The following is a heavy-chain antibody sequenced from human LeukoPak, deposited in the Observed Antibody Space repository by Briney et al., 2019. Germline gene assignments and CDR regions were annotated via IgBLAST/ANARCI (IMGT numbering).Heavy chain of an antibody. D-gene: IGHD2-15*01. CDR1: GGTFSSYA. V-gene: IGHV1-69*04. CDR2: IIPILGIA. Sequence: SVKVSCKASGGTFSSYAISWVRQAPGQGLEWMGRIIPILGIANYAQKFQGRVTITADKSTSTAYMELSSLRSEDTAVYYCARIQAAGDYYYYYMDVWGKGTTVTVSS. CDR3: ARIQAAGDYYYYYMDV. J-gene: IGHJ6*03.